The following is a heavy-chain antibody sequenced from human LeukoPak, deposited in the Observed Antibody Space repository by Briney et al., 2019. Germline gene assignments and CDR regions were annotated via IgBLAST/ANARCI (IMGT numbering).Heavy chain of an antibody. CDR1: GGSFSGYY. D-gene: IGHD6-6*01. CDR3: ARGKYSSSSLYYFDY. CDR2: INHSGST. Sequence: PSETLSLTCAVYGGSFSGYYWSWIRQPPGKGLEWIGEINHSGSTNYNPSLKSRVTISVDTSKNQFSLKLSSVTAADTAVYYCARGKYSSSSLYYFDYWGQGTLVTVSS. V-gene: IGHV4-34*01. J-gene: IGHJ4*02.